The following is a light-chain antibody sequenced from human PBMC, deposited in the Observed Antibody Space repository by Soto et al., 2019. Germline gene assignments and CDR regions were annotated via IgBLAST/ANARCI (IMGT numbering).Light chain of an antibody. CDR1: QSVSSN. V-gene: IGKV3-15*01. J-gene: IGKJ1*01. CDR2: GAS. Sequence: ENMMTQSQDTLSVSSGERATLSCRASQSVSSNLAWYQQKPGQAPSLLIYGASTRATGIPARFSGSGSGTDFTLTSTSLQSDDFRVYYCHQHNNWWTFGEGTKVDIK. CDR3: HQHNNWWT.